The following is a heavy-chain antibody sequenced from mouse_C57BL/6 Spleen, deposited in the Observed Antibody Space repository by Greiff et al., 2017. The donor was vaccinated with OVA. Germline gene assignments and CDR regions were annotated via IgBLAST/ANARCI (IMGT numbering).Heavy chain of an antibody. CDR2: ISSGSSTI. D-gene: IGHD3-1*01. Sequence: EVKLVESGGGLVKPGGSLKLSCAASGFTFSDYGMHWVRQAPETGLEWVAYISSGSSTIYYADTVKGRFTISRDNAKNTLFLQMTSLRSEDTAMYYCARGTWYFDVWGTGTTVTVSS. CDR1: GFTFSDYG. CDR3: ARGTWYFDV. J-gene: IGHJ1*03. V-gene: IGHV5-17*01.